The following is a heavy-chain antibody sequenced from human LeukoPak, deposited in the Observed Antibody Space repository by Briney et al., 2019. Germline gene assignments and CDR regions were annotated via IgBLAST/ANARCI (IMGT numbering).Heavy chain of an antibody. D-gene: IGHD2-2*01. CDR1: GYTFTGYY. J-gene: IGHJ5*02. Sequence: ASVKVSCKAPGYTFTGYYMHWVRQAPGQGLEWMGWINPNSSGTNYAQKFQGRVTMTRDTSISTAYMELSRLRSDDTAVYYCAREDCSSTSCYGRPPNWFDPWGQGTLVTVSS. CDR2: INPNSSGT. V-gene: IGHV1-2*02. CDR3: AREDCSSTSCYGRPPNWFDP.